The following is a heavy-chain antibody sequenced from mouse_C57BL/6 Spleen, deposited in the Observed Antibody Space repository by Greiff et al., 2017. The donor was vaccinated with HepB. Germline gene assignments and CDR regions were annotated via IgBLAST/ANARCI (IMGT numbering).Heavy chain of an antibody. V-gene: IGHV1-80*01. CDR2: IYPGDGDT. CDR1: GYAFSSYW. D-gene: IGHD2-3*01. J-gene: IGHJ4*01. Sequence: VKLVESGAELVKPGASVKISCKASGYAFSSYWMNWVKQRPGKGLEWIGQIYPGDGDTNYNGKFKGKATLTADKSSSTAYMQLSSLTSEDSAVYFCARGGYDEEGYYAMDYWGQGTSVTVSS. CDR3: ARGGYDEEGYYAMDY.